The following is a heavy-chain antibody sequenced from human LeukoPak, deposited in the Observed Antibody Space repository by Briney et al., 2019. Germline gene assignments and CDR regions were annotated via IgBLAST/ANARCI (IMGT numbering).Heavy chain of an antibody. Sequence: SETLSLTCTVSGGSISSYYWSWIWQPPGKGLEWIGYIYYSGSTNYNPSLKSRVTISVDTSKYQFSLKLSSVTAADTAVYYCARDYGSGSSTDYYYYGMDVWGQGTTVTVSS. J-gene: IGHJ6*02. V-gene: IGHV4-59*12. CDR2: IYYSGST. D-gene: IGHD3-10*01. CDR1: GGSISSYY. CDR3: ARDYGSGSSTDYYYYGMDV.